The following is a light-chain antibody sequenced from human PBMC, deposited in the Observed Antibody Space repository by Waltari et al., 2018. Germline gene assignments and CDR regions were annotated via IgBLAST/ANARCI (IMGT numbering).Light chain of an antibody. J-gene: IGLJ1*01. Sequence: SHVLTQPPSVSVAPGKTARITCGGNNIGSNSVHWYQQKPGQAPVLVMYDDSERPSGIPERVSGSYSGNTANLTISGVEAGDEADYYGHVWDSSSDHWEVFGTGTKVTVL. CDR2: DDS. V-gene: IGLV3-21*04. CDR3: HVWDSSSDHWEV. CDR1: NIGSNS.